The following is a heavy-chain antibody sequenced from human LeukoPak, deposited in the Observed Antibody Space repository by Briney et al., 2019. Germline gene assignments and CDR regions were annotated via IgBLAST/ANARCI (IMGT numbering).Heavy chain of an antibody. CDR1: GFTFSSYV. D-gene: IGHD1-1*01. CDR3: ATSNDGYLDY. J-gene: IGHJ4*02. CDR2: ISYDENNK. Sequence: PGGSLRLSCAASGFTFSSYVMHWVRQAPGKGLEWVAVISYDENNKYYADSVKGRFSISRDNSRNTLYLQMNTLRAEDTAIYYCATSNDGYLDYWGQGTLVTVSS. V-gene: IGHV3-30*01.